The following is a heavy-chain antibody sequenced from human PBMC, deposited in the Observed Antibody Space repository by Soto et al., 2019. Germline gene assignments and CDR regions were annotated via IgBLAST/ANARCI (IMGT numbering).Heavy chain of an antibody. V-gene: IGHV3-15*01. CDR2: IKTTTDGGTT. CDR1: GFTFSNAW. CDR3: IAPYEVWSGLHYYYYYGMDG. J-gene: IGHJ6*02. Sequence: LRLSCAASGFTFSNAWMSWVRQAPGKGLEWVGLIKTTTDGGTTDYAAPVKGRFSILRDDSKNTVYLQMNSLKTEDTGVYYCIAPYEVWSGLHYYYYYGMDGWGQGTTVTVSS. D-gene: IGHD3-3*01.